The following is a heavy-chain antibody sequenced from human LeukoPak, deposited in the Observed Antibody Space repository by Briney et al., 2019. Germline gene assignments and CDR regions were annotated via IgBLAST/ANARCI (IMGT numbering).Heavy chain of an antibody. CDR3: AKGVGGYCSSTDCRAYDN. J-gene: IGHJ4*02. V-gene: IGHV3-23*01. D-gene: IGHD2-2*01. CDR2: ISGSGDGT. Sequence: GGSLRLSCAASGFIFSSYAMNWGRQAPGKGLEWVSGISGSGDGTYYADSVKGRFTVSRDNSKNTLYLQMNNLRAEDSAVYYCAKGVGGYCSSTDCRAYDNWGQGTLVTVSS. CDR1: GFIFSSYA.